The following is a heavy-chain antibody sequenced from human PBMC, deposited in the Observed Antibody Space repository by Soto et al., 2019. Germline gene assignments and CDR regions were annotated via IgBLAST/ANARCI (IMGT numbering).Heavy chain of an antibody. J-gene: IGHJ5*01. D-gene: IGHD1-26*01. CDR1: GFYFIVSE. CDR2: ISNSGITV. Sequence: PWGSLRLSCSASGFYFIVSEIILFRHFPLKGREWISYISNSGITVHYADSVQGRFTVSRDNAKKSLFLDMLSLRVDDTAGYFSVIVAKQDVRMEFYSWGQGTLGTVSS. CDR3: VIVAKQDVRMEFYS. V-gene: IGHV3-48*03.